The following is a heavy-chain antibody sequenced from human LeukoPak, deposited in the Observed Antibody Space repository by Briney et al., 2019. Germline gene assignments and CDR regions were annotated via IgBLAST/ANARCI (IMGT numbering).Heavy chain of an antibody. CDR1: AGSASSWSHC. V-gene: IGHV4-39*01. D-gene: IGHD1-26*01. J-gene: IGHJ4*02. Sequence: PSEPLSLTCTVSAGSASSWSHCWRWIRQPPGKGLGWISPVYYSGSTYYNPSLKGRVTVTIDTSKNPYSLKRSSVTAADTSVYYCARKGYSGSSDYFDYWGQGTLVTVAS. CDR2: VYYSGST. CDR3: ARKGYSGSSDYFDY.